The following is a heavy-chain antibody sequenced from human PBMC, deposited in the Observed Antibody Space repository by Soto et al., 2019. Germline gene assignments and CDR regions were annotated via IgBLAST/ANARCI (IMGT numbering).Heavy chain of an antibody. V-gene: IGHV1-69*06. D-gene: IGHD3-3*01. J-gene: IGHJ6*01. Sequence: QVQLVQSGAEVKKPGSSVKVSCKASGGTFSSYAISWVRQAPGQGREWMGGIIPIFGTANYAQKFQGRVRITADKSTSTAYMDLSSLRSEDTAVYYCAGVNDFTYYYYGMDVWGQGTTVTVSS. CDR2: IIPIFGTA. CDR1: GGTFSSYA. CDR3: AGVNDFTYYYYGMDV.